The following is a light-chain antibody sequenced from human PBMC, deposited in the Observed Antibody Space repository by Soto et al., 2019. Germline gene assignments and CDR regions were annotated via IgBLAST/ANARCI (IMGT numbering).Light chain of an antibody. V-gene: IGKV3-15*01. CDR3: HEYDTCAT. Sequence: ERVMRQSLATLSVCPGERATLSCRASQSVSSNLAWYQQKPGQAPRLLIYGASTRATGIPARFSGSGSGTEFTLTISSLQSEDFAVSSCHEYDTCATLGPRP. J-gene: IGKJ3*01. CDR1: QSVSSN. CDR2: GAS.